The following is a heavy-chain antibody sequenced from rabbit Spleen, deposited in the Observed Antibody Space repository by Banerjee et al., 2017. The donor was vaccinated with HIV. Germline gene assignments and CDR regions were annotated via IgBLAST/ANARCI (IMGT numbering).Heavy chain of an antibody. V-gene: IGHV1S45*01. CDR2: IYTVSGST. CDR3: ARAVDGGYDYYKL. D-gene: IGHD6-1*01. Sequence: QQQLEESGGGLVKPGGTLTLTCTASGFSFSSSYWMCWVRQAPGKGLEWIACIYTVSGSTYYASWAKGLFTISKTSSTTVTLQMTSLTAADTATYFCARAVDGGYDYYKLWGPGTLVTVS. CDR1: GFSFSSSYW. J-gene: IGHJ4*01.